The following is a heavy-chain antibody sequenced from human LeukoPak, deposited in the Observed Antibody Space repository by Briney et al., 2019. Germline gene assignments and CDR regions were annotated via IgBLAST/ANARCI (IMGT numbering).Heavy chain of an antibody. V-gene: IGHV3-23*01. J-gene: IGHJ5*02. CDR3: AKDGSGSYPNWFDP. D-gene: IGHD3-10*01. Sequence: PGGSLRLSCAASGFTFDDYAMHWVRQVPGKGLEWVSAISGSGSGTYYADSVKGRFTISRDNSKNTLYLQMNSLRADDTAVYFCAKDGSGSYPNWFDPWGQGTLVTVSS. CDR2: ISGSGSGT. CDR1: GFTFDDYA.